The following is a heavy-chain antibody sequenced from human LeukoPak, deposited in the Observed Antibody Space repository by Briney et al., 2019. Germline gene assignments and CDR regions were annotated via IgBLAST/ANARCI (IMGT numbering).Heavy chain of an antibody. CDR1: GGSISRGGYY. D-gene: IGHD5-24*01. CDR3: ARGWFEMATSGAFDY. Sequence: PSETLSLTCTVSGGSISRGGYYWSWLRQHPGKGLEWIGYIYYSGSTYYNPSLKSRVTISVDTSKNQFSLKLRSVTAAETAVYYCARGWFEMATSGAFDYWGQGTLVTVSS. CDR2: IYYSGST. V-gene: IGHV4-31*03. J-gene: IGHJ4*02.